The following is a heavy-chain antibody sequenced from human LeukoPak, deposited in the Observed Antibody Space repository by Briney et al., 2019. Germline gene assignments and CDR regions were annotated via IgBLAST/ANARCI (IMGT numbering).Heavy chain of an antibody. CDR2: INWNGGFI. J-gene: IGHJ4*02. D-gene: IGHD3-9*01. CDR1: GFTFDDYA. Sequence: GGSLRLSCAASGFTFDDYAMHWVRQAPGKGLEWVSGINWNGGFITYADSVKGRFTISRDSAKNSLYLEMNSLRGEDTAFHYCAKDISPRRYHDWPTSDFDSWGQGTLVTVSS. V-gene: IGHV3-9*01. CDR3: AKDISPRRYHDWPTSDFDS.